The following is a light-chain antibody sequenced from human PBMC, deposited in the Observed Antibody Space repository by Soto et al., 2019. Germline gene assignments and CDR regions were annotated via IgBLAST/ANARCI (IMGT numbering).Light chain of an antibody. V-gene: IGLV2-14*01. CDR3: SSYAAPSSLV. Sequence: QSVLTQPASVSGSPGQSITMSCTGSSSDIGTYNFVSWYQQHADKAPRLILYEVSNRPSGVSSRFSGSKSGHSASLTISGLQPEDEAHYFCSSYAAPSSLVFGGGTKLTVL. J-gene: IGLJ3*02. CDR1: SSDIGTYNF. CDR2: EVS.